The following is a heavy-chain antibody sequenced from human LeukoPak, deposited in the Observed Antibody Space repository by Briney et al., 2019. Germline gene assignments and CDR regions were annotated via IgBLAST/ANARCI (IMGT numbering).Heavy chain of an antibody. CDR1: GGSISSYY. J-gene: IGHJ4*02. CDR3: ARQGDTLTGYYYFDY. D-gene: IGHD3-9*01. Sequence: KSSETLSLTCTVSGGSISSYYWSWIRQPPGKGLEWIGYIYYSGSTNYNPSLKSRVTISVDTSKNQFSLKLSSVTAADTAVYYCARQGDTLTGYYYFDYWGQGTLVTVSS. V-gene: IGHV4-59*08. CDR2: IYYSGST.